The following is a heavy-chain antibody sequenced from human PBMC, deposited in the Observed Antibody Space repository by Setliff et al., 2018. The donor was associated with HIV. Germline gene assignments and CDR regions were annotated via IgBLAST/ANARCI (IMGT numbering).Heavy chain of an antibody. D-gene: IGHD6-19*01. CDR1: GASISRHF. J-gene: IGHJ5*02. Sequence: SETLSLTCTVSGASISRHFWAWIRQPPGKGLEWIGTIYDSGSAKHNPSLESRVRISVDTSKNHFSLKLSSVTAADTAVYYCARGRAEYVAVAVMGSWFDPWGQGTLVTVSS. V-gene: IGHV4-4*09. CDR2: IYDSGSA. CDR3: ARGRAEYVAVAVMGSWFDP.